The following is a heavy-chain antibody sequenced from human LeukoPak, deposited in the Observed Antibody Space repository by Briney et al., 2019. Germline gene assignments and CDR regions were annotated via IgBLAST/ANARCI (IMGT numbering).Heavy chain of an antibody. J-gene: IGHJ3*02. V-gene: IGHV1-46*01. CDR3: ARARDSSSWYRDAFDI. D-gene: IGHD6-13*01. Sequence: ASVKVSCKASGYTFTSYYMHWVRQAPGQGLEWMGIINPSGGSTSYAQKFQGRVTMTRDTSTSTVYMELSSLRSEDTAVYYCARARDSSSWYRDAFDIWGQGTMVTVSS. CDR2: INPSGGST. CDR1: GYTFTSYY.